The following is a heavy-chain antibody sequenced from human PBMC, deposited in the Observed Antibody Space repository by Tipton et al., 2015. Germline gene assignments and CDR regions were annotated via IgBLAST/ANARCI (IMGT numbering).Heavy chain of an antibody. V-gene: IGHV3-73*01. D-gene: IGHD2-21*01. CDR2: IRSKANSYAT. CDR3: ARIVDKRSGMDV. CDR1: GFTFSGSA. Sequence: SLRLSCAGSGFTFSGSAIHWVRQASGKGLEWVGRIRSKANSYATSYAAPVKGRFTVSRDDSQNTAYLQMNSLKTEDTAVYYCARIVDKRSGMDVWGQGTTVTVSS. J-gene: IGHJ6*02.